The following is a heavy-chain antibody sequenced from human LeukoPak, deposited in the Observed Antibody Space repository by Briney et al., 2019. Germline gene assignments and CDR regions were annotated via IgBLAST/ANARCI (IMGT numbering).Heavy chain of an antibody. J-gene: IGHJ4*02. V-gene: IGHV3-30*03. CDR2: ISYDGGNK. D-gene: IGHD4-17*01. Sequence: GGSLRLSCAASGFTFSSYGMHWVRQAPGKGLEWVAVISYDGGNKYYADSVKGRFTISGDNAKNSLYLQMNSLRAEDTAVYYCARWVTTFDYWGQGTLVTVSS. CDR3: ARWVTTFDY. CDR1: GFTFSSYG.